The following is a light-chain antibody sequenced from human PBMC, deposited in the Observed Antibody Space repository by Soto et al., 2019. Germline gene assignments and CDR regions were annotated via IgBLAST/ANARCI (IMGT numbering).Light chain of an antibody. CDR3: CSYAGSYTYG. CDR2: DVS. Sequence: QSALTQPRSVSGSPGQSVTISCTGTSSDVGGYNYVSWYQPHPGKAPKLMIYDVSKRPSGVPDRFSGSKSGNTASLTISGLQAEDEAGYYCCSYAGSYTYGFGGGTKLTVL. J-gene: IGLJ2*01. CDR1: SSDVGGYNY. V-gene: IGLV2-11*01.